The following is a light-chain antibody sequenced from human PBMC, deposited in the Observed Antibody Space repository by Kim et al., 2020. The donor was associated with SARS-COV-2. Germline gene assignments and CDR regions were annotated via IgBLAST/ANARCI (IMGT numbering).Light chain of an antibody. J-gene: IGKJ4*01. Sequence: ASVGDRVTLACRASQSINTYLNWYQQKPGKAPKLLIYAASTLQSGVPSRFSGSGSGTDFTLTISSLQPEDFATYYCQQSHTAPLLTFGGGPKLEI. V-gene: IGKV1-39*01. CDR2: AAS. CDR3: QQSHTAPLLT. CDR1: QSINTY.